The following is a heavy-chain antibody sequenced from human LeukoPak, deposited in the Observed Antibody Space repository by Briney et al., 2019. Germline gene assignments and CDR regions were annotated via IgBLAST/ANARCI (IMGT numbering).Heavy chain of an antibody. V-gene: IGHV4-39*07. CDR1: GGSISNNNYY. Sequence: SETLSLTCTVSGGSISNNNYYWGWIRQPPGKGLEWIGSIYYSGSTYYNPSLKSRVTISVDTSKNQFSLKLSSVTAADTAVYYCARVQRIVVVNWFDPWGQGTLVTVSS. J-gene: IGHJ5*02. CDR2: IYYSGST. D-gene: IGHD2-2*01. CDR3: ARVQRIVVVNWFDP.